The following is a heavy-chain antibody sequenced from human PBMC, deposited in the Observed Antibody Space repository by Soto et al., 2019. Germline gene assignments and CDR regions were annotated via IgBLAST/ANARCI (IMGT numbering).Heavy chain of an antibody. J-gene: IGHJ6*02. CDR1: GGSISSYY. Sequence: PSETLSLTCTVSGGSISSYYWSWIRRPAGKGLEWIGRIYTSGSTNYNPSLKSRVTMSVDTSKNQFSLKLSSVTAADTAVYYCARVRQQLGYYYYGMDVWGQGTTVTVSS. CDR2: IYTSGST. D-gene: IGHD6-13*01. V-gene: IGHV4-4*07. CDR3: ARVRQQLGYYYYGMDV.